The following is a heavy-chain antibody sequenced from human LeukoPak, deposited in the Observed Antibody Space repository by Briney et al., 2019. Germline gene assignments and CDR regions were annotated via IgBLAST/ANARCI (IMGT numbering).Heavy chain of an antibody. CDR3: ARSYSSGSRGNAFDI. CDR1: GGSISSYY. D-gene: IGHD6-19*01. Sequence: SETLSLTCTVSGGSISSYYWSWIRQPAGKGLEWIGRIYTSGSTKYNPSLKSRVTMSVDTSKNQFSLKLSSVTAADTAVYYCARSYSSGSRGNAFDIWGQGTMVTVSS. V-gene: IGHV4-4*07. J-gene: IGHJ3*02. CDR2: IYTSGST.